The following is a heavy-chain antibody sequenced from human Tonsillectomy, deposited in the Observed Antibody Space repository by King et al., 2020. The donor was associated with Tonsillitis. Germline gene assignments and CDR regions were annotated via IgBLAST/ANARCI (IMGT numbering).Heavy chain of an antibody. D-gene: IGHD5-12*01. Sequence: QLVQSGAEVKKPGASVKVSCKASGYTFTGYYMHWVRQAPGQGLEWMGWINPNSGGANYAQNFQGRVTMSRDTSISTAYMELSSLRSDDAAVYYCARLAINPLQYSDYAMDVWGQGTTVTVSS. CDR3: ARLAINPLQYSDYAMDV. CDR1: GYTFTGYY. J-gene: IGHJ6*02. V-gene: IGHV1-2*02. CDR2: INPNSGGA.